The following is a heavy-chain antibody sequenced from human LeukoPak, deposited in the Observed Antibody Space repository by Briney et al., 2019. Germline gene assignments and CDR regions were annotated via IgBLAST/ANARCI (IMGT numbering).Heavy chain of an antibody. CDR1: GFTFSSYW. CDR3: AKGHGWEASYYYYYMDV. D-gene: IGHD1-26*01. J-gene: IGHJ6*03. V-gene: IGHV3-74*01. CDR2: INSDGSST. Sequence: GGSLRLSCAASGFTFSSYWMHWVRQAPGKGLVWVSRINSDGSSTSYADSVKGRFTISRDNAKNTLYLQMNSLRAEDTAVYYCAKGHGWEASYYYYYMDVWGKGTTVTISS.